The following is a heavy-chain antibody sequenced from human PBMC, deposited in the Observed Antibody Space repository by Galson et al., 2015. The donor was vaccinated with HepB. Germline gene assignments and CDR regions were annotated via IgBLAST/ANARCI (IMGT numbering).Heavy chain of an antibody. CDR1: GFTFSNYA. CDR3: AKESGYASSWPFDS. CDR2: ISGSGGNT. V-gene: IGHV3-23*01. J-gene: IGHJ4*02. D-gene: IGHD6-13*01. Sequence: SLRLSCAASGFTFSNYAMSWVRQAPGKGLEWVSLISGSGGNTYYTDSVKGRFTISRDDSKNTHYLQMNDLRAEDTALYYCAKESGYASSWPFDSWGQGTLVTVSS.